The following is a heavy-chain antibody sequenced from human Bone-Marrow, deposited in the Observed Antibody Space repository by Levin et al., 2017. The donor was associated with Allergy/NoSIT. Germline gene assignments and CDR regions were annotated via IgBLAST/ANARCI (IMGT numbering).Heavy chain of an antibody. CDR1: GFTFSTYA. D-gene: IGHD3-10*01. J-gene: IGHJ4*02. Sequence: GESLKISCAASGFTFSTYALNWVRQAPGKGLEWVSAISAAGANTYYADSVKGRFTMSRDNSKNTLTLQMSSLSAEDTAIYYCAKDGGWGVGYFDHWGQGALVTFSS. V-gene: IGHV3-23*01. CDR3: AKDGGWGVGYFDH. CDR2: ISAAGANT.